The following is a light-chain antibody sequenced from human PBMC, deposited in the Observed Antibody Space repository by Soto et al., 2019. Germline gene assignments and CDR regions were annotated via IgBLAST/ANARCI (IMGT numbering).Light chain of an antibody. CDR1: SSSTGTNS. CDR3: SSYTSSSSYV. CDR2: DNN. J-gene: IGLJ1*01. V-gene: IGLV1-51*01. Sequence: QSVLPQPPSVSAAPGQKVTISCSGSSSSTGTNSVSWYQQLPGTAPKVLIYDNNKRPPGIPDRFSGSKSGNTASLTISGLQADDEADYYCSSYTSSSSYVFGTGTKVTVL.